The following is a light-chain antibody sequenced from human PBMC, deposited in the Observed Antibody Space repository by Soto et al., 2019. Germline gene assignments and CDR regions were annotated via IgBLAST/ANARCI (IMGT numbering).Light chain of an antibody. V-gene: IGKV3D-20*02. CDR1: QTVRNNY. J-gene: IGKJ5*01. CDR3: QQRSDSIT. Sequence: EFVLTQSPGTLSLSPGERATVSCRASQTVRNNYLAWYQQKPGQAPRLLIYGASTRATGIPARFSGRGSGADFTLTISSLEPEDFAVYYCQQRSDSITFGQGTRLEIK. CDR2: GAS.